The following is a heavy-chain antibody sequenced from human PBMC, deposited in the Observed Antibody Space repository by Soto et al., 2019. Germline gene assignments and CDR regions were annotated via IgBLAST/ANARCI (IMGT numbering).Heavy chain of an antibody. CDR2: SKRKVESYTK. CDR1: GFTLIDHD. CDR3: LAFLSGRPY. J-gene: IGHJ4*02. Sequence: EVQLAESGGGLVQPGGSLRLSCVVSGFTLIDHDMDWVRQAPGKGLEWAGRSKRKVESYTKEYAASVTGRLPSSRHESENSLALQMDSLKTEDTAVYYCLAFLSGRPYWGQGTLFTVSS. D-gene: IGHD3-3*01. V-gene: IGHV3-72*01.